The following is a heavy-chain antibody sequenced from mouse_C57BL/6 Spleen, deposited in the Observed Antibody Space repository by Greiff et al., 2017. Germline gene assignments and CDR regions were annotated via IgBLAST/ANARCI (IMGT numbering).Heavy chain of an antibody. D-gene: IGHD2-4*01. J-gene: IGHJ3*01. CDR3: AKGTNDYDDGLLAY. CDR1: GFSLTSYG. V-gene: IGHV2-5*01. Sequence: VKLMESGPGLVQPSQSLSITCTVSGFSLTSYGVHWVRQSPGKGLEWLGVIWRGGSTDYNAAFMSRLSITKDNSKSQVFFKMNSLQADDTAIYYCAKGTNDYDDGLLAYWGQGTLVTVSA. CDR2: IWRGGST.